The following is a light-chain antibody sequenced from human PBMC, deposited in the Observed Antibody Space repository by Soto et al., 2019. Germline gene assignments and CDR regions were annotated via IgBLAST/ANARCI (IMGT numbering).Light chain of an antibody. CDR3: PRYCSSPAFT. CDR2: GAS. CDR1: QSVSSRY. V-gene: IGKV3-20*01. Sequence: EIVLTQSPGTLSLSPGERATLSCRARQSVSSRYLAWYQQKPGQAPRLLIYGASSRATGIPSRFSGSGSGTDFTLTIIILEPEDFAVYYCPRYCSSPAFTFGPGTKFDSK. J-gene: IGKJ3*01.